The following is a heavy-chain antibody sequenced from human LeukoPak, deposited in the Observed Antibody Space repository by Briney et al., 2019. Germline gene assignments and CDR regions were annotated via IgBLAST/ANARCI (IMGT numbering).Heavy chain of an antibody. V-gene: IGHV3-53*01. J-gene: IGHJ5*02. CDR1: GLTVSRNY. CDR2: IYSGGST. Sequence: GGSLRLSCAASGLTVSRNYMSWVRQAPGKGLEWVSVIYSGGSTNYADSVKGRFTISSDNSKNTVYLQMNGLRAEDTAVYYCASLQMTDAGGWFDPWGQGTLVTVSS. D-gene: IGHD2-21*02. CDR3: ASLQMTDAGGWFDP.